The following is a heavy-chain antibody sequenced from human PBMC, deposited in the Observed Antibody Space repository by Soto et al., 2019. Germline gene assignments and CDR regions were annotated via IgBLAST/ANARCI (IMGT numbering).Heavy chain of an antibody. J-gene: IGHJ1*01. Sequence: QVQLVQSGAEVKKPGSSVKVSCKASGGTFSSYAISWVRQAPGQGLEWMGGIIPIFGTANYAQKFQGRVTITADESTGTGYREVSSVRSEDTGVYYCARAYSYGLEYFQHWGQGTLVTVSS. CDR3: ARAYSYGLEYFQH. CDR2: IIPIFGTA. D-gene: IGHD5-18*01. CDR1: GGTFSSYA. V-gene: IGHV1-69*01.